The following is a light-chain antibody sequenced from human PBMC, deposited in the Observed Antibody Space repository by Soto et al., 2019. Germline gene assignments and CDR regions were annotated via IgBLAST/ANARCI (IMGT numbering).Light chain of an antibody. CDR2: AAS. CDR3: QRYYNAPFT. CDR1: QGIKIY. V-gene: IGKV1-27*01. J-gene: IGKJ4*01. Sequence: DIQVTQYPSSLSASVGDRVTITCRASQGIKIYLAWYQQKPGEISKLLIYAASTLESGIPPRFSGSGSGTDFTLTINNLQPEDVATYYCQRYYNAPFTFGGGTKVEIK.